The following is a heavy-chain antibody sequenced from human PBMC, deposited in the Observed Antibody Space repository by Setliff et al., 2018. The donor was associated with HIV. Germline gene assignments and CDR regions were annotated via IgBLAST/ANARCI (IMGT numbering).Heavy chain of an antibody. V-gene: IGHV1-2*02. Sequence: GASVKVSCKASGYTFTVYYIHWVRQAPGQGLEWMGWINTNSGDTNYAQKFQGRVTMTRDTSISTAYMELTRLRSDDTAVYYCVRGVTRDISGYYRDEYFQHWGQGTPVTVSS. CDR2: INTNSGDT. CDR3: VRGVTRDISGYYRDEYFQH. J-gene: IGHJ1*01. D-gene: IGHD3-22*01. CDR1: GYTFTVYY.